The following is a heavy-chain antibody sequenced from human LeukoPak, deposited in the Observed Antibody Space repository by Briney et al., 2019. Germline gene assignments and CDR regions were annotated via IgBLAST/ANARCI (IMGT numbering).Heavy chain of an antibody. CDR2: NSGSWCNT. D-gene: IGHD6-13*01. Sequence: GGSLRLSCAASGFPFSSYSIRGVRQAPPKGLAGVSANSGSWCNTFYPDSPKGRFPISKDNSKNTLYPQMNSLRADETAVYCCAKPFGRFSSSWDKRWVDYWGKGTLVTVSS. J-gene: IGHJ4*02. CDR1: GFPFSSYS. CDR3: AKPFGRFSSSWDKRWVDY. V-gene: IGHV3-23*01.